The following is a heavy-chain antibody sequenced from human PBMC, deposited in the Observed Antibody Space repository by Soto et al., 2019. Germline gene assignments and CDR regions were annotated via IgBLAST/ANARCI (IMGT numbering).Heavy chain of an antibody. J-gene: IGHJ4*02. CDR2: FDPEDGET. D-gene: IGHD3-3*01. CDR3: TTGQRPLRFLEWLSRYYFDY. V-gene: IGHV1-24*01. Sequence: ASVKVSCKVSGYTLTELSLHWVRQAPGKGLEWVGGFDPEDGETIYAQKFQGRVTMTEDTSTDTAYMELSSLRSEDTAVYYCTTGQRPLRFLEWLSRYYFDYWGQGTLVTVSS. CDR1: GYTLTELS.